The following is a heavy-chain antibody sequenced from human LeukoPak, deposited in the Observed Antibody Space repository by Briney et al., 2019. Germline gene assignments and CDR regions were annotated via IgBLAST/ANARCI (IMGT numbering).Heavy chain of an antibody. CDR1: GGTFSSYA. CDR2: IIPIFGTA. Sequence: GASVKVSCKASGGTFSSYAISWVRQAPGQGLEWMGGIIPIFGTANYAQKFQGRVTITADESTSTAYMELSSLRSEDTAVYYCASPVDSSGYYFDFDYWGQGTLVTVSS. V-gene: IGHV1-69*13. D-gene: IGHD3-22*01. J-gene: IGHJ4*02. CDR3: ASPVDSSGYYFDFDY.